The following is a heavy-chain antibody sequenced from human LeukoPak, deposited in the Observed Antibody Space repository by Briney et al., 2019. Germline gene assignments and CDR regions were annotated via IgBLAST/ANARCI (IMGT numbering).Heavy chain of an antibody. CDR3: ARENSLPDYGMDV. Sequence: SGTLSLTCAVYGGSFSGYYWSWIRQPPGKGLEWIGEINHSGSTNYNPSLKSRVTISLDTSKNQFSLKLSSVTAADTAVYYCARENSLPDYGMDVWGQGTTVTVSS. CDR1: GGSFSGYY. V-gene: IGHV4-34*01. J-gene: IGHJ6*02. D-gene: IGHD5/OR15-5a*01. CDR2: INHSGST.